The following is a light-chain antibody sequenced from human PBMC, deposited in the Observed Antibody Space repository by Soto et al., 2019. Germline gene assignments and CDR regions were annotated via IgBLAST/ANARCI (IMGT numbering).Light chain of an antibody. CDR2: DAS. CDR3: QHYKSWPWT. V-gene: IGKV3-15*01. Sequence: EIVMTQSPATLSVSPGEKATLSCRASQSVSSNLAWYQEKPGQAPRLLMFDASTRATGIPTRFSGSGSGTEFTLTISSLQSEDFAVYYCQHYKSWPWTFGQGTKVDIK. J-gene: IGKJ1*01. CDR1: QSVSSN.